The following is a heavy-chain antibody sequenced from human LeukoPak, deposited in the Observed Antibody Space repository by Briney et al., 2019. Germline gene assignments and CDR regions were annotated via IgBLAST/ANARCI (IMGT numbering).Heavy chain of an antibody. CDR2: INHSGST. J-gene: IGHJ4*02. CDR3: ARGKRGYSYGPTGTLDY. Sequence: SETLSLTCAVYGGSFSGYYWSWIRQPPGKGLEWIGEINHSGSTNYNPPLKSRVTISVDTSKNQFSLKLSSVTAADTAVYYCARGKRGYSYGPTGTLDYWGQGTLVTVSS. V-gene: IGHV4-34*01. D-gene: IGHD5-18*01. CDR1: GGSFSGYY.